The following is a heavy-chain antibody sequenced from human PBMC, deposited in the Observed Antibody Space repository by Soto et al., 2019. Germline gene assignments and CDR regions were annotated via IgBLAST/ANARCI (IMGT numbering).Heavy chain of an antibody. CDR2: IYYSGST. D-gene: IGHD4-17*01. CDR1: GGSISSYY. J-gene: IGHJ4*02. V-gene: IGHV4-59*01. Sequence: SETLSLTCTVSGGSISSYYWSWIRQPPGKGLEWIGYIYYSGSTNYNPSLKSRVTISVDTSKNQFSLKLSSVTAADTAVYYCARGLYGDYVFGQYYFDYWGQGTLVTVSS. CDR3: ARGLYGDYVFGQYYFDY.